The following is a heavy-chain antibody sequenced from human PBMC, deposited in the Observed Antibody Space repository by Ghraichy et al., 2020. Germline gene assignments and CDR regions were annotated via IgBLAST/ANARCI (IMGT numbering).Heavy chain of an antibody. CDR3: ARDRPDYRYYYYGMDV. V-gene: IGHV4-59*01. D-gene: IGHD4-11*01. CDR1: GGSISSYY. Sequence: SETLSLTCTVSGGSISSYYWSWIRQPPGKGLEWIGYIYYSGSTNYNPSLKSRVTISVDTSKNQFSLKLSSVTAADTAVYYCARDRPDYRYYYYGMDVWGQGTTVTVSS. CDR2: IYYSGST. J-gene: IGHJ6*02.